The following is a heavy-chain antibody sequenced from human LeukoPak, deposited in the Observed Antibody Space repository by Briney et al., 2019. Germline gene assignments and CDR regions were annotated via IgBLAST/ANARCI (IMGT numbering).Heavy chain of an antibody. CDR2: IYSSGST. CDR3: ASNVYDFWSGYLLL. V-gene: IGHV4-4*07. J-gene: IGHJ4*02. D-gene: IGHD3-3*01. CDR1: GGSISRYY. Sequence: PSETLSLTCTVSGGSISRYYWSWIRQPAGKGLEWIGRIYSSGSTSYNPSLKSRVTMSVDTSKNQFSLKLSSVTAADTAVYYCASNVYDFWSGYLLLWGQGTLVTVSS.